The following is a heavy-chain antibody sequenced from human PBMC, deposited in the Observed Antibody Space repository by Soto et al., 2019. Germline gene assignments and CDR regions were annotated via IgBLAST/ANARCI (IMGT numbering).Heavy chain of an antibody. Sequence: QVQLVQSGAEVKKPGASVKVSCKASGYTFASYAISWMRQAPGQGLEWMGWISAYNGNTNYSQKLQGRVTMTTDTSTCTAYMELSILRSDDTAVYYCVRAPAPPDYWGQGTLVTVSS. CDR2: ISAYNGNT. CDR1: GYTFASYA. J-gene: IGHJ4*02. CDR3: VRAPAPPDY. V-gene: IGHV1-18*01.